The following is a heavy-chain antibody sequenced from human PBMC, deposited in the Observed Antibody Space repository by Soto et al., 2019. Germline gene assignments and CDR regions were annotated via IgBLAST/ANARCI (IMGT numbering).Heavy chain of an antibody. CDR1: GFTFSKYW. V-gene: IGHV3-7*03. J-gene: IGHJ6*02. D-gene: IGHD2-21*01. Sequence: VQLVESGGGLVQPGGSLRLSCAASGFTFSKYWMTWVRQAPWKGLEWVANINHDGSEKYYVDSVKGRFTISRDNAKNSLYLQMNSLRAEDTAVYFCARRVEHIVVVNAIRYYYHGLDVWGQGTTVTVSS. CDR3: ARRVEHIVVVNAIRYYYHGLDV. CDR2: INHDGSEK.